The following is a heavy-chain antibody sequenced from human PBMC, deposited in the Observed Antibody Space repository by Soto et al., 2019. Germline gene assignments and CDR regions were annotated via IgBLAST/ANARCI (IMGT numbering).Heavy chain of an antibody. Sequence: EVQLVESGGGLVQPGGSLRLSCAASGFTFSSYWMHWVRQAPGKGLVWVSRINSDGSSTSYADSVKGRFIISRDNAKNTLYLQMNSLRAEDTAVYYCARDNRFSNYYYMDVWGKGTTVTVSS. V-gene: IGHV3-74*01. J-gene: IGHJ6*03. CDR1: GFTFSSYW. CDR2: INSDGSST. CDR3: ARDNRFSNYYYMDV. D-gene: IGHD3-16*02.